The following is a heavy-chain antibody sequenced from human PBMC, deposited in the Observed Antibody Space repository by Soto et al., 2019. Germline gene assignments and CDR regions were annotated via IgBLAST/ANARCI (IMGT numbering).Heavy chain of an antibody. CDR1: GFTFSSYA. Sequence: GGSLRLSCAASGFTFSSYAMTWVRQAPGRGLEWVSSISGSGDTTYYADSVKGRFTISRDNSKNTLDLQMSNLRAEDTAVYYCATVHNTSRSFDYWGQGTLVTVSS. J-gene: IGHJ4*02. CDR3: ATVHNTSRSFDY. V-gene: IGHV3-23*01. D-gene: IGHD1-20*01. CDR2: ISGSGDTT.